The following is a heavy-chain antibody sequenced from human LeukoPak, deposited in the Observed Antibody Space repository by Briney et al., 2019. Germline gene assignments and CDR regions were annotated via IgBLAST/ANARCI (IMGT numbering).Heavy chain of an antibody. Sequence: GGSLRLSCAASGFTFSSYGMHWVRQAPGKGLEWVAFIRYDGSNKYYADSVKGRFTISRDNSKNTLYLQMNSLRAEDTAVYYCAKERPLAARLGCYYMDVWGKGTTVTVSS. CDR3: AKERPLAARLGCYYMDV. V-gene: IGHV3-30*02. CDR1: GFTFSSYG. D-gene: IGHD6-6*01. CDR2: IRYDGSNK. J-gene: IGHJ6*03.